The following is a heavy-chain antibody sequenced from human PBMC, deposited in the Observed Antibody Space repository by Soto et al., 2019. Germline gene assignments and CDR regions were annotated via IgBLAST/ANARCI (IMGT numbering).Heavy chain of an antibody. J-gene: IGHJ4*02. CDR2: INPSGGST. V-gene: IGHV1-46*01. CDR1: GYTFTSYY. Sequence: ASVKVSCKASGYTFTSYYMHWVRQAPGQGLEWMGIINPSGGSTSYAQKFQGRVTMTRDTSTSTVYMELSSLRSEDTAVYYFATDLGFSLPAARNYFDYWGQGTLVTVSS. CDR3: ATDLGFSLPAARNYFDY. D-gene: IGHD2-2*01.